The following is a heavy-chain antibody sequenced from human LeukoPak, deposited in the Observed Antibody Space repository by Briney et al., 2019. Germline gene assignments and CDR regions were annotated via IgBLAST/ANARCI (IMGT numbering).Heavy chain of an antibody. CDR1: GFTFSSYW. CDR3: AGGSGWLIDY. J-gene: IGHJ4*02. CDR2: IKQDGSEK. Sequence: PGGSLRLSCAASGFTFSSYWMNWVRQAPDKGLEWVANIKQDGSEKNYVDSVKGRFTISRDNAKNSLFLQMNSLRAEDTAVYYCAGGSGWLIDYWGQGALVTVSS. V-gene: IGHV3-7*01. D-gene: IGHD3-3*01.